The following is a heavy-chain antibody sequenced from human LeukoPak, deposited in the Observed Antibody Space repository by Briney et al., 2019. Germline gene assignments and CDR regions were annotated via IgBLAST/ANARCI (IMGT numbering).Heavy chain of an antibody. CDR3: ARGIAASGLDY. CDR2: IWYDGSNK. D-gene: IGHD6-13*01. Sequence: PGGSLRLSCAASGFTFSSYGMHWVRQAPGKGLEWVAVIWYDGSNKYYVDSVKGRFTISRDNSKSTLYLQMNSLRAEDTAVYYCARGIAASGLDYWGQGTLVSVSS. CDR1: GFTFSSYG. J-gene: IGHJ4*02. V-gene: IGHV3-33*01.